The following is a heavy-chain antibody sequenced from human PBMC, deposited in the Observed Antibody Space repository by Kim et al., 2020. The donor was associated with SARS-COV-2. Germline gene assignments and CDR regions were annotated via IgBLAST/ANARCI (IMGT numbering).Heavy chain of an antibody. CDR1: GYTFTSYG. Sequence: ASVKVSCKASGYTFTSYGISWVRQAPGQGLEWMGWISAYNGNTNYAQKLQGRVTMTTDTSTSTAYMELRSLRSDDTAVYYCARETRLAVAGTLNYCYYGMDVWGQGTTVTVSS. D-gene: IGHD6-19*01. V-gene: IGHV1-18*01. CDR3: ARETRLAVAGTLNYCYYGMDV. J-gene: IGHJ6*02. CDR2: ISAYNGNT.